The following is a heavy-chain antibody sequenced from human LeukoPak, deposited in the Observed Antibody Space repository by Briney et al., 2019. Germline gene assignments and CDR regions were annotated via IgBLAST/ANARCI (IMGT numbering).Heavy chain of an antibody. D-gene: IGHD6-19*01. CDR2: IYYSGST. CDR1: GDSISSYY. CDR3: ARGRAWYMDY. V-gene: IGHV4-59*01. J-gene: IGHJ4*02. Sequence: PSETLSLTCTVSGDSISSYYWSWIRQPPGKGLEWIGYIYYSGSTNYNPPLKSRDTISVDTSKNQFSLKLSSVTAADTAVYYCARGRAWYMDYWGQGTLVTVSS.